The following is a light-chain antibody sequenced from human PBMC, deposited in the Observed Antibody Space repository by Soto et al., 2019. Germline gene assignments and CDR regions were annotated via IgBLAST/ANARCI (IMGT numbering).Light chain of an antibody. CDR3: QAYDYSRAGMV. CDR1: NSNLGAGYD. V-gene: IGLV1-40*01. Sequence: QSVLTQPPSVSGAPGQRVTISCTGTNSNLGAGYDVHWYQHLPAAAPKLVIFGNRNRPSGVPERFSGSKSGTSASLAITGLQAEDEDDYYCQAYDYSRAGMVFGGGTKLTVL. J-gene: IGLJ3*02. CDR2: GNR.